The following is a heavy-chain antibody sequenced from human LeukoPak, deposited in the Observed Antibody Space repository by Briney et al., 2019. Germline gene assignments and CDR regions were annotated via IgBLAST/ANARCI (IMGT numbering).Heavy chain of an antibody. V-gene: IGHV3-72*01. CDR1: GFILSDHY. J-gene: IGHJ4*02. CDR3: ARDRPGGYFDY. Sequence: GGSLRLSCAASGFILSDHYIDWVRQAPGKGLEWVGRTRNKANSYTTEYAASVKGRFTISRDDPKNLLYLQMNSLRAEDTAVYYCARDRPGGYFDYWGQGALVTVSS. CDR2: TRNKANSYTT. D-gene: IGHD4-23*01.